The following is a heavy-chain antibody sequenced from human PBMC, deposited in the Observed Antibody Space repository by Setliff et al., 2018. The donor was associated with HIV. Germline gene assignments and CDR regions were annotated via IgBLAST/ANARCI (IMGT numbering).Heavy chain of an antibody. CDR3: ARGSAVTGTLEY. Sequence: SETLSLTCTVSGGSISSYYWNWIRQSAGKGLEWIGRIDTSESTNYNPSLKSRVTMSVDTSNHQFSLKLRSVTAADTAVYYCARGSAVTGTLEYWGQGQWSPSPQ. J-gene: IGHJ4*02. CDR1: GGSISSYY. D-gene: IGHD6-19*01. CDR2: IDTSEST. V-gene: IGHV4-4*07.